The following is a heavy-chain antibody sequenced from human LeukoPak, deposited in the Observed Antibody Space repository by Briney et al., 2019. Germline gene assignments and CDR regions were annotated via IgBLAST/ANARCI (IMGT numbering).Heavy chain of an antibody. Sequence: PSETLSLTCTVSGDSISSNNYYWAWIRQPPGKGLEWIGSIYSSGSASYNPSLKSRVSIVLDTSKNQFSLKVTSVTAADTAVYYCARDRSSYAKGHYDYWGQGTLVTVSS. V-gene: IGHV4-39*07. CDR1: GDSISSNNYY. D-gene: IGHD6-6*01. J-gene: IGHJ4*01. CDR3: ARDRSSYAKGHYDY. CDR2: IYSSGSA.